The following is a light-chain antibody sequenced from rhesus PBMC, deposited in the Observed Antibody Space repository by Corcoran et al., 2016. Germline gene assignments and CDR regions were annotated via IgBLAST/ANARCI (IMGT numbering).Light chain of an antibody. J-gene: IGKJ3*01. CDR3: QQYNNRPFT. Sequence: DIQMTQSPSSLSAFVGDTVTITCRASQDISSWLAWYQQKPGKAPKLLIYKASSLQSGIPSRFSGSGSGTDFPLTISSLQSEDFAPYYCQQYNNRPFTFGPGTKLDIK. CDR1: QDISSW. CDR2: KAS. V-gene: IGKV1-22*01.